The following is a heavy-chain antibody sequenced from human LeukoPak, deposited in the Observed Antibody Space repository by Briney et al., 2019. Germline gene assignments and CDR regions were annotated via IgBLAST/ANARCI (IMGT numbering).Heavy chain of an antibody. V-gene: IGHV3-30*04. J-gene: IGHJ5*02. CDR2: NSYDGSQN. Sequence: GGSLRLSCAASGFSFRTSAMHWVRQTTGKGLEWVALNSYDGSQNYLADSLKGRYTISRDNSKNTLYLHINSLRLDDTAIYYCARDPSTVPYSVYWAANYFDPWGQGTLVTVSS. D-gene: IGHD5/OR15-5a*01. CDR1: GFSFRTSA. CDR3: ARDPSTVPYSVYWAANYFDP.